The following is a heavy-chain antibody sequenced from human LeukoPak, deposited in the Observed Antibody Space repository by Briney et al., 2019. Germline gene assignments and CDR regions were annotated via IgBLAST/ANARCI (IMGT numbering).Heavy chain of an antibody. D-gene: IGHD2-15*01. CDR1: GYRFTSYW. J-gene: IGHJ3*02. Sequence: GESLKLSCKGSGYRFTSYWIALVREMPGKGPEWMGIVYPGDSDTRYRPSFHGQVTISDDKSISTAYLQWSSLKASDSAMYYCARRGYCSGGDCHSAPFDIWGQGTMVTVSS. CDR2: VYPGDSDT. V-gene: IGHV5-51*01. CDR3: ARRGYCSGGDCHSAPFDI.